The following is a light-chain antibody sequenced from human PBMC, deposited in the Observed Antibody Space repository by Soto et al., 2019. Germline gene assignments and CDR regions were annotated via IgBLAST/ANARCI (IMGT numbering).Light chain of an antibody. V-gene: IGLV2-8*01. Sequence: QSALTQPPSASGSPGQSVTISCIGTSSDVGGYNYVSWYQQHPGKAPKLMIYEVSKRPSGVPDRFSGSKSDNTASLTVSGLQAEDEADYYCSSYAASNNLGVFVGGTKLTVL. CDR2: EVS. CDR3: SSYAASNNLGV. J-gene: IGLJ2*01. CDR1: SSDVGGYNY.